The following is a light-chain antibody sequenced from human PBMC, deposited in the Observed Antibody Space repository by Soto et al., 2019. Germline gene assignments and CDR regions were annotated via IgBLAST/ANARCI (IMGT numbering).Light chain of an antibody. J-gene: IGKJ1*01. CDR3: QQSYSTPRT. CDR1: QSISSY. Sequence: DIQMTQSPSSLSASVGDRVTSTCRSSQSISSYLNWCQQKPGKAPKLLIYAASSLQSGVPSRFSGSGSGTDFTLTISSLQPEDFATYYCQQSYSTPRTFGQGTKVDIK. CDR2: AAS. V-gene: IGKV1-39*01.